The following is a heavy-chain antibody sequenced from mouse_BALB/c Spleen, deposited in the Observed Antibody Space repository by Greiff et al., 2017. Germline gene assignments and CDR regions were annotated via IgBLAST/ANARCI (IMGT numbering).Heavy chain of an antibody. CDR1: GFTFSSYG. Sequence: DVQLQESGGDLVKPGGSLKLSCAASGFTFSSYGMSWVRQTPDKRLEWVATISSGGSYTYYPDSVKGRFTISRDNAKNTLYLQMSSLKSEDTAMYYCARRAYDYDEYYFDYWGQGTTLTVSS. J-gene: IGHJ2*01. D-gene: IGHD2-4*01. V-gene: IGHV5-6*01. CDR2: ISSGGSYT. CDR3: ARRAYDYDEYYFDY.